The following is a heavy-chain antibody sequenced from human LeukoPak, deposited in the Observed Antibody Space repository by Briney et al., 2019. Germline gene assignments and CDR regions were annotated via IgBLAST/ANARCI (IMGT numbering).Heavy chain of an antibody. Sequence: SGTLSLTCGVSGGSISNTNWWGWVRQPPGQGLEWIGEISLTGLTHYNPSLESRVTVSLGKSKNQLSLNLTSVTAADMAVYYCSRENGAFSPFGYWGQGILVTVSS. CDR1: GGSISNTNW. V-gene: IGHV4-4*02. J-gene: IGHJ4*02. CDR2: ISLTGLT. D-gene: IGHD2-8*01. CDR3: SRENGAFSPFGY.